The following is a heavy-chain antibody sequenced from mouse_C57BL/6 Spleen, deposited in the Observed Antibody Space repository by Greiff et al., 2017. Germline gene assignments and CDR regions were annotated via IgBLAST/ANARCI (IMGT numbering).Heavy chain of an antibody. CDR3: ARKDYGSILYAMDY. V-gene: IGHV2-2*01. CDR2: IWSGGRT. Sequence: QVQLKESGPGLVQPSQSLSITCTVSGFSLTSYGVHWVRQSPGKGLEWLGVIWSGGRTDYNAAFISRRSISKDNSKSQVFFKMNSLQADDTAIYYCARKDYGSILYAMDYWGQGTSVTVSS. CDR1: GFSLTSYG. D-gene: IGHD1-1*01. J-gene: IGHJ4*01.